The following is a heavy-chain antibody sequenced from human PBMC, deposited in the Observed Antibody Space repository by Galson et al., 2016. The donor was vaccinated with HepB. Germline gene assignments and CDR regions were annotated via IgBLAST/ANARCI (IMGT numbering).Heavy chain of an antibody. V-gene: IGHV2-5*02. D-gene: IGHD3-22*01. Sequence: PALVKPTQTLTLTCTFSGFSLSTSGVGVGWIRQPPGKAPEWLAHIYWDDTKRYRPSLKSRLTITKGASGRQVVLTLTNMDPLDTATYYCAHGSGYYLNFDYGGQGTLVTVSS. CDR2: IYWDDTK. CDR3: AHGSGYYLNFDY. CDR1: GFSLSTSGVG. J-gene: IGHJ4*02.